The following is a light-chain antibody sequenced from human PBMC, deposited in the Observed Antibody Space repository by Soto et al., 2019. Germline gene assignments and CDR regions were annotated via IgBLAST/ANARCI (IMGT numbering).Light chain of an antibody. Sequence: QSVLTQPASVSGSPGQSIAISCTGTSSDVGGHNYVSWYQQHPGKAPKLMIHEVSNRPSGVSDRFSGSKSGNTASLTISGLQADDEADYYCSSHKSYSTRVFGTGTKDTDL. CDR2: EVS. V-gene: IGLV2-14*01. J-gene: IGLJ1*01. CDR3: SSHKSYSTRV. CDR1: SSDVGGHNY.